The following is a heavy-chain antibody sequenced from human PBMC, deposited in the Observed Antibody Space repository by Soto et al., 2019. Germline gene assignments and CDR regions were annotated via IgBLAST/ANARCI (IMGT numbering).Heavy chain of an antibody. CDR2: LYYSGST. Sequence: QVQLQESGPGLVKPSQTLSLTCTVSGGSISSGGYYWSWIRQHPGKGLEWTGYLYYSGSTYYNPSLTSRVTISVVTSKNPFSLELSSVTAEDTAVYYCARARPGGRWLRLGWYFDLWGRGTLVTVSS. D-gene: IGHD5-12*01. CDR3: ARARPGGRWLRLGWYFDL. J-gene: IGHJ2*01. CDR1: GGSISSGGYY. V-gene: IGHV4-31*03.